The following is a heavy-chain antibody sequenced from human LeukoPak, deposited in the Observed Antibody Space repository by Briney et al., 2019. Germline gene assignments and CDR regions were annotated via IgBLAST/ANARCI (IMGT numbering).Heavy chain of an antibody. V-gene: IGHV3-33*01. D-gene: IGHD3-16*01. CDR2: IWYDGSNK. CDR1: GFTFNTYG. Sequence: GGSLRLSCAASGFTFNTYGMHWVRQAPGKGLEWVAVIWYDGSNKCYADSVKGRFTISRDNSKNTLYLEMNSLRADDTAAYYCARDLRKGSYFDYWGQGTLVTVSS. CDR3: ARDLRKGSYFDY. J-gene: IGHJ4*02.